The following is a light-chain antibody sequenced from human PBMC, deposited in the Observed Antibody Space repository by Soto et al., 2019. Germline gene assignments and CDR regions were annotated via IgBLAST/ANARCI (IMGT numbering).Light chain of an antibody. CDR1: SSDVGGYNY. V-gene: IGLV2-8*01. CDR2: EVS. J-gene: IGLJ2*01. Sequence: QSVLTQPPSASGSPGQSVTISCTGTSSDVGGYNYASWYQQHPGKAPKLIIYEVSKRPSGVPDRFSGSKSGNTASLTVSGLQAEDEAEYYCSSFAGSNNVIFGGGTKLTVL. CDR3: SSFAGSNNVI.